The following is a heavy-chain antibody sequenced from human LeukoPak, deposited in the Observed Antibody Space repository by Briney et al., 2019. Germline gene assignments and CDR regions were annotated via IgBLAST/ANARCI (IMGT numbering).Heavy chain of an antibody. Sequence: ASVEVSCKASGYTFTGYYMHWVRQAPGQGLEWMGWINPNSGGTNYAQKFQGRVTMTRDTSISTAYMELSRLRSDDTAVYYCATEPPYDSSGYYFQFDYWGQGTLVTVSS. CDR1: GYTFTGYY. J-gene: IGHJ4*02. CDR2: INPNSGGT. CDR3: ATEPPYDSSGYYFQFDY. V-gene: IGHV1-2*02. D-gene: IGHD3-22*01.